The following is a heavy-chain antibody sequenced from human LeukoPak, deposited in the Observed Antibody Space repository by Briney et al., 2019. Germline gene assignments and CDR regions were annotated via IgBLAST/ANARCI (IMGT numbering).Heavy chain of an antibody. J-gene: IGHJ4*02. CDR1: GGSISSGSYY. Sequence: SQTLSLTCTVSGGSISSGSYYWSWIRQPPRKGLEWIGYIYYSGSTNYNPSLKSRVTISVDTSKNQFSLKLSSVTAADTAVYYCASAPYYYGSGSYYRPPHFDYWGQGTLVTVSS. CDR2: IYYSGST. CDR3: ASAPYYYGSGSYYRPPHFDY. V-gene: IGHV4-61*01. D-gene: IGHD3-10*01.